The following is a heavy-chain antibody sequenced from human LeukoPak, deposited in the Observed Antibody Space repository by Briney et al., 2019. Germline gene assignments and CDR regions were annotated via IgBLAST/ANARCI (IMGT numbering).Heavy chain of an antibody. CDR2: INHSGST. V-gene: IGHV4-34*01. Sequence: SETLSLTCAVYGGSFSGYYWSWIRQPPGKGLEWIGEINHSGSTNYNPSLKSRVTISVDRSKNQFSLKLSSVTAADTAVYYCARYGTHFDYWGQGTLVTVSS. J-gene: IGHJ4*02. CDR3: ARYGTHFDY. CDR1: GGSFSGYY. D-gene: IGHD4-17*01.